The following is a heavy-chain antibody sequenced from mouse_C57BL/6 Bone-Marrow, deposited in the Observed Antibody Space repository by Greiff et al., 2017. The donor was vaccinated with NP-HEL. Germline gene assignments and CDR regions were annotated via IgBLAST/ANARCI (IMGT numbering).Heavy chain of an antibody. CDR2: FYPGSGSI. J-gene: IGHJ4*01. V-gene: IGHV1-62-2*01. CDR1: GYTFTEYT. Sequence: VKLVESGAELVKPGASVKLSCKASGYTFTEYTIHWVKQRSGQGLEWIGWFYPGSGSIKYNEKFKDKATLTADKSSSTVYMELSRLTSEDSAVYFCARHEDGYPYYYAMDYWGQGTSVTVSS. D-gene: IGHD2-2*01. CDR3: ARHEDGYPYYYAMDY.